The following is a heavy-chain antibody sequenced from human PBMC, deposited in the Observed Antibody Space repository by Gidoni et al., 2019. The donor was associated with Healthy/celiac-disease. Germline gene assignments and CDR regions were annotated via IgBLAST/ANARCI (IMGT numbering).Heavy chain of an antibody. J-gene: IGHJ4*02. CDR1: GGSISSRSYY. CDR2: IYYSGST. Sequence: QLQLQESGPGLVKPSETLSLTCTVSGGSISSRSYYWGWIRQPPGKGLEWIGSIYYSGSTYYNPSLKSRVTISVDTSKNQFSLKLSSVTAADTAVYYCARYDILTGPVDYWGQGTLVTVSS. D-gene: IGHD3-9*01. V-gene: IGHV4-39*01. CDR3: ARYDILTGPVDY.